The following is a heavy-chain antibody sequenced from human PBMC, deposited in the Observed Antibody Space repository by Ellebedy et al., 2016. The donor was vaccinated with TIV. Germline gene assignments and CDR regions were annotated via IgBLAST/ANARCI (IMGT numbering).Heavy chain of an antibody. D-gene: IGHD3-22*01. J-gene: IGHJ4*02. V-gene: IGHV3-30-3*01. CDR2: ISYDGSNK. CDR3: ARVTYDSSGYYLDY. Sequence: GESLKISXAASGFTFSSYAMHWVRQAPGKGLEWVAVISYDGSNKYYADSVKGRFTISRDNSKNTLYLQMNSLRAEDTAVYYCARVTYDSSGYYLDYWGQGTLVTVSS. CDR1: GFTFSSYA.